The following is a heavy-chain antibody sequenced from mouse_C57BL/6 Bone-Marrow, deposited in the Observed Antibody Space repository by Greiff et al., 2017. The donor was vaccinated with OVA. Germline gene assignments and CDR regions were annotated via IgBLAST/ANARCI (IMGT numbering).Heavy chain of an antibody. CDR2: IDPSDSYT. Sequence: QVQLQQPGAELVRPGTSVKLSCKASGYTFTSYWMHWVKQRPGQGLEWIGVIDPSDSYTNYNQKFKGKATLTVDTSSSTSYMQLSSLTSEDSAVYYCARQGYYDYGEAYFDYWGQGTTLTVSS. CDR3: ARQGYYDYGEAYFDY. V-gene: IGHV1-59*01. D-gene: IGHD2-4*01. J-gene: IGHJ2*01. CDR1: GYTFTSYW.